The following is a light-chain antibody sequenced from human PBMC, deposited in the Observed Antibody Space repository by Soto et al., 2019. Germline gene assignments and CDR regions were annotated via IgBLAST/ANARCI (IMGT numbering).Light chain of an antibody. Sequence: QAVVTQPPSVSGAPGQRVTISCTGSSSNIGAGYDVHWYQQFPGTAPKLLIYGNINRPSGVPDRFSGSKSGTSASLAITGLQAEDEADYYCQSYDSSLSGSVFGGGTKLTVL. J-gene: IGLJ2*01. CDR3: QSYDSSLSGSV. CDR2: GNI. CDR1: SSNIGAGYD. V-gene: IGLV1-40*01.